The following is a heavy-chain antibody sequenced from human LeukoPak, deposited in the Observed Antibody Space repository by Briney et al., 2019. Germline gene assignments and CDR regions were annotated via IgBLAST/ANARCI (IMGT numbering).Heavy chain of an antibody. V-gene: IGHV3-48*01. CDR1: GFAFSTYR. J-gene: IGHJ6*03. Sequence: PGGSLRLSCAASGFAFSTYRMNWVRQAPGKGLEWLSYITGSDSSTYYADSVKGRFTISRDNAKKSLYLQMDSLRAEDTAVYYCEKLRITMVRGHLNYYMDVWGKGTTVTISS. CDR2: ITGSDSST. CDR3: EKLRITMVRGHLNYYMDV. D-gene: IGHD3-10*01.